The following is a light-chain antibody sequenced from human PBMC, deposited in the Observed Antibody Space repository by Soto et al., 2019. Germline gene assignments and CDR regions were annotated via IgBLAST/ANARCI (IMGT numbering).Light chain of an antibody. CDR2: DVS. Sequence: QPVLTQPASVSGSPGQSVTVSCTGTSSDVGGYNYVSWYQQHPGTAPKLLIYDVSYRPSGVSNRFSGSKSGNTASLTISGLQAEDEADYYCSSYSSASTRVFGGGTKLTVL. J-gene: IGLJ3*02. V-gene: IGLV2-14*03. CDR3: SSYSSASTRV. CDR1: SSDVGGYNY.